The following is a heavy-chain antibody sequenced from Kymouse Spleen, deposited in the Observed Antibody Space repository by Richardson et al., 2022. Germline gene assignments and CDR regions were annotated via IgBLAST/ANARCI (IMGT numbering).Heavy chain of an antibody. CDR2: IYYSGST. V-gene: IGHV4-61*01. CDR3: AREGVGARGYYYYGMDV. Sequence: QVQLQESGPGLVKPSETLSLTCTVSGGSVSSGSYYWSWIRQPPGKGLEWIGYIYYSGSTNYNPSLKSRVTISVDTSKNQFSLKLSSVTAADTAVYYCAREGVGARGYYYYGMDVWGQGTTVTVSS. J-gene: IGHJ6*02. CDR1: GGSVSSGSYY. D-gene: IGHD1-26*01.